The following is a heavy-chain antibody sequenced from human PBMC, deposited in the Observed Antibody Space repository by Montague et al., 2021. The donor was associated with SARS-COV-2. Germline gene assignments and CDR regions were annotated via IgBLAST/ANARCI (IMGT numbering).Heavy chain of an antibody. CDR2: IYFSGSA. J-gene: IGHJ4*02. Sequence: SETLSLTCTVSGGAISTSSFHWGWVRESPGKGLEWIATIYFSGSAYYNPSLKSRVSISIDTSKNKFSLQLTSVTAADTAVYYCARHAPFSDNYRRYPFNFDFWGQGTPVIVSS. CDR1: GGAISTSSFH. D-gene: IGHD1-1*01. V-gene: IGHV4-39*01. CDR3: ARHAPFSDNYRRYPFNFDF.